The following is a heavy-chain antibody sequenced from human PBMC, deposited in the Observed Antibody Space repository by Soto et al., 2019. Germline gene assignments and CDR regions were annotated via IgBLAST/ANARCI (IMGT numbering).Heavy chain of an antibody. V-gene: IGHV3-9*01. CDR3: AKDIDCRGHYYYGMDV. CDR2: ISWNSGSI. CDR1: GFTFDDYA. D-gene: IGHD2-21*01. J-gene: IGHJ6*02. Sequence: GGSLRLSCAASGFTFDDYAMHWVRQAPGKGLEWVSGISWNSGSIGYADSVKGRFTISRDNAKNSLYLQMNSLRAEDTALYYCAKDIDCRGHYYYGMDVWGQGTTVTVSS.